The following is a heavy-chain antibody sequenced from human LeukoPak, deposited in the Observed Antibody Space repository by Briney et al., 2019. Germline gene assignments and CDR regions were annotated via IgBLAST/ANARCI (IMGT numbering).Heavy chain of an antibody. J-gene: IGHJ4*02. CDR2: IYHSGST. D-gene: IGHD1-26*01. Sequence: SETLSLTCTVSGYSLSSGYYWGWIRQPPGKGLEWIGSIYHSGSTYYNPSLKSRVTISVDTSKNQFSLKLSSVTAADTAVYYCARDREPRGFDYWGQGTLVTVSS. V-gene: IGHV4-38-2*02. CDR1: GYSLSSGYY. CDR3: ARDREPRGFDY.